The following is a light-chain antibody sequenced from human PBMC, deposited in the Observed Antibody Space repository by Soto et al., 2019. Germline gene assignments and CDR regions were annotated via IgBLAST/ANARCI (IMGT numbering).Light chain of an antibody. J-gene: IGKJ1*01. Sequence: DIQMTQSPSTLSASVGDRVTITCRASQSISSWLAWYQQKPGKAPKLLIYKASSLESGVPSRFSGSGSGTEFTLTFSSLQPDDFVTYYCQQYNSYPWTFGQGTKVEIK. CDR3: QQYNSYPWT. CDR2: KAS. CDR1: QSISSW. V-gene: IGKV1-5*03.